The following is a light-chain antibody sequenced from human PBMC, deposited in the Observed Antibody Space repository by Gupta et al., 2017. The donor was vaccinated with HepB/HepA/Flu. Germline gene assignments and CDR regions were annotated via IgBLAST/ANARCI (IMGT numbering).Light chain of an antibody. J-gene: IGLJ3*02. CDR1: SLRSYS. V-gene: IGLV3-19*01. Sequence: SELTPDPAVSVALGQTVRITCQGDSLRSYSASWYQQKPGPAPVLVIYGKNNRPSGIPDRFSGPRSGQTASLTITGAQGEDEADYSCTSRDSRGNHWVFGGGTKRTVL. CDR3: TSRDSRGNHWV. CDR2: GKN.